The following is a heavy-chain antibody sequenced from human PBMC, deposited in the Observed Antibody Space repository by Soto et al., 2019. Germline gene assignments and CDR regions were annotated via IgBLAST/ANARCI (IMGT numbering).Heavy chain of an antibody. Sequence: EVQLLESGGGLVHPGGSLRLSCAASGFTFSGYAMNWVRQAPGKGLEWVSGISGSGGRTYYADSVKGRFTISRDNSKSTLYLQLNSLRAEDTAVYYCAKRGPGGIVVVISATTGDFDYWGQGTLVTVSS. CDR2: ISGSGGRT. D-gene: IGHD2-15*01. V-gene: IGHV3-23*01. CDR3: AKRGPGGIVVVISATTGDFDY. CDR1: GFTFSGYA. J-gene: IGHJ4*02.